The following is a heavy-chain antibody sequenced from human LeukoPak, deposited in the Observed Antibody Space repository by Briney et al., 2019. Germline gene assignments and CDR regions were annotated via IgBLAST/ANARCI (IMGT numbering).Heavy chain of an antibody. CDR2: ISYDGSNK. Sequence: GGSLRLSCAASGFTFSSYAMHWVRQAPGKGLEWVAVISYDGSNKYYADSVKGRYTISRDNSKNTLYLQMNSLRAEDTAVYYCARDPSSGYYYYFDYWGQGTLVTVSS. J-gene: IGHJ4*02. CDR1: GFTFSSYA. D-gene: IGHD3-22*01. CDR3: ARDPSSGYYYYFDY. V-gene: IGHV3-30-3*01.